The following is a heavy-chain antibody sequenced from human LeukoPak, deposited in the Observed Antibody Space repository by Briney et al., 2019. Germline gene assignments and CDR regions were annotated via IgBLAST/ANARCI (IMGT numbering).Heavy chain of an antibody. Sequence: SETLSLTCTVSGGSISSSSYYWGWIRQPPGKGLDWIGSIYYSGTTYYNPSLKSRATISVDTSKNQFSLKLSSVTAADTAVYYCARTASTYYYDSSGPIWGQGTMVTVSS. V-gene: IGHV4-39*01. CDR2: IYYSGTT. J-gene: IGHJ3*02. D-gene: IGHD3-22*01. CDR1: GGSISSSSYY. CDR3: ARTASTYYYDSSGPI.